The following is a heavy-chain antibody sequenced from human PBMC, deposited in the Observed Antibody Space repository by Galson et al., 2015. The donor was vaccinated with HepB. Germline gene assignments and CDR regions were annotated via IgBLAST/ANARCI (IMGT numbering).Heavy chain of an antibody. Sequence: SLRLSCAASGFTFSNAWMNWVRQAPGKGLEWVGRIKNKTDGGTTDYAAPVKGRFTISRDDSKNTLYLQMNNLKTEDTAVYYCTNRLYGDYVIWDYWGQGTLVTVSS. CDR3: TNRLYGDYVIWDY. CDR2: IKNKTDGGTT. J-gene: IGHJ4*02. CDR1: GFTFSNAW. D-gene: IGHD4-17*01. V-gene: IGHV3-15*07.